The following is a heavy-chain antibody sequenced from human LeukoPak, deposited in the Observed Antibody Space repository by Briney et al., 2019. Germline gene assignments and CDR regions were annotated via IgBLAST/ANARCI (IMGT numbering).Heavy chain of an antibody. Sequence: GASVKVSCKASGYTFTGYYMHWVRQAPGKGLEYVSAISSSGGSTFYANSVKGRFTISRDNLKNTLYLQMGSLRAEDMALYYCVRRAPGFSSGWLDYWGQGTLVTVSS. CDR3: VRRAPGFSSGWLDY. CDR2: ISSSGGST. V-gene: IGHV3-64*01. J-gene: IGHJ4*02. D-gene: IGHD6-19*01. CDR1: GYTFTGYY.